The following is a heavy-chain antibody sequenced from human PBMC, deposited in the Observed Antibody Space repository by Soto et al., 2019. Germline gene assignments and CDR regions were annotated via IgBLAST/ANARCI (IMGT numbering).Heavy chain of an antibody. J-gene: IGHJ6*02. CDR1: GGTFSSYA. Sequence: EASVRVSCKASGGTFSSYAISWVRQAPGQGLEWMGGIIPIFGTANYAQKFQGRVTITADESTSTAYMELSRLRSEDTAVYYCAREVVQDYYYGMDVWGQGTTVTVSS. CDR2: IIPIFGTA. D-gene: IGHD2-15*01. V-gene: IGHV1-69*13. CDR3: AREVVQDYYYGMDV.